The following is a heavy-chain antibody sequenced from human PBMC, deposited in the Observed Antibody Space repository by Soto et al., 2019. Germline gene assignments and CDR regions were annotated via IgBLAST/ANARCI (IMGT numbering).Heavy chain of an antibody. J-gene: IGHJ5*02. CDR1: GGTLSSDA. CDR2: IIPIFGTA. Sequence: SVKVSCQASGGTLSSDAISWVRQAPGQGLEWMGGIIPIFGTANYAQKFQGRVTITADKSTSTAYMELSSLRSEDTAVYYCARGSPGMVRGVIPWPFDPWGQGTLVTVSS. V-gene: IGHV1-69*06. D-gene: IGHD3-10*01. CDR3: ARGSPGMVRGVIPWPFDP.